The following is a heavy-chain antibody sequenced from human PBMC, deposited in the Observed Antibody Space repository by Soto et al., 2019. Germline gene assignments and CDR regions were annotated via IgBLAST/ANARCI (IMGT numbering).Heavy chain of an antibody. Sequence: QVKLVQSGTEVKKPGASIKVSCKASGYSFATSGMTWLRQAPGQGLEWMGWISVYNGNTNYDQKLQDRVTMTTDTSTNTAFLEVRNLRSDDTAVYYCARAGQYYDASGYADWGQGTLVTVS. J-gene: IGHJ4*02. CDR1: GYSFATSG. D-gene: IGHD3-22*01. V-gene: IGHV1-18*01. CDR3: ARAGQYYDASGYAD. CDR2: ISVYNGNT.